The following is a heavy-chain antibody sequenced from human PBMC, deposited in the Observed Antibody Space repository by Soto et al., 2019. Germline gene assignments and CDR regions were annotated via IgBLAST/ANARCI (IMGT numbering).Heavy chain of an antibody. CDR2: INPSDGST. D-gene: IGHD1-26*01. V-gene: IGHV1-46*03. Sequence: QVQLVQSGAEVKEPGASVKLSCTASGYTFTRHYLYWVRQAPGQGLEWMGIINPSDGSTTYAQQFPGRVTMPRDTSASTVYLELRSLTYEDTAVYFWVRGSKSGLWHFDLWGRGTLVTVSS. CDR1: GYTFTRHY. J-gene: IGHJ2*01. CDR3: VRGSKSGLWHFDL.